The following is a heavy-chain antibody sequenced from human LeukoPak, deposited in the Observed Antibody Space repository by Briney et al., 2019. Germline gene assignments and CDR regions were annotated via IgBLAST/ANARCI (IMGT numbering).Heavy chain of an antibody. CDR3: ARGRGRYYCGGVCYFGL. CDR1: GYTFTSYD. D-gene: IGHD2-21*02. V-gene: IGHV1-8*01. Sequence: ASVKVSCKASGYTFTSYDINWVRQATGQGLEWMGWMNPNGGNTGYAQKFQGRVTMTRNTSISTAYMELSSLRSEDTAVYYCARGRGRYYCGGVCYFGLGGQGTRLSVSS. CDR2: MNPNGGNT. J-gene: IGHJ1*01.